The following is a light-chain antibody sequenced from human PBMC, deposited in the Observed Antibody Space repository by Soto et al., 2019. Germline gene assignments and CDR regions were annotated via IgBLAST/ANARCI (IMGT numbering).Light chain of an antibody. J-gene: IGKJ1*01. Sequence: EILVTQSPATLSLSPGERSTLSCRAIHSVSSSYLAWYQQKPGQAPRLLIYGASSRATGIPVRFSGSGSETEFTLTIRSLQSEDFALYYCHQYNNWPWTFGQGTKVDIK. CDR2: GAS. CDR3: HQYNNWPWT. V-gene: IGKV3D-15*01. CDR1: HSVSSSY.